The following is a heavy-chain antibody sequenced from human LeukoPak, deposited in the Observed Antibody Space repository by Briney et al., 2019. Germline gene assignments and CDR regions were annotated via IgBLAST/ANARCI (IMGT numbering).Heavy chain of an antibody. CDR1: GVTFSSDA. J-gene: IGHJ3*01. D-gene: IGHD2-21*02. Sequence: GGSLRLSCLASGVTFSSDAMNWVRQAPGKGLEYVSTISSNGGRTYYADSVKDRFTVSRDNSKNTMYLQMSSLRDEDTAVYVCVKGVPATENFAFDVWGQGTMVTVSS. CDR3: VKGVPATENFAFDV. CDR2: ISSNGGRT. V-gene: IGHV3-64D*09.